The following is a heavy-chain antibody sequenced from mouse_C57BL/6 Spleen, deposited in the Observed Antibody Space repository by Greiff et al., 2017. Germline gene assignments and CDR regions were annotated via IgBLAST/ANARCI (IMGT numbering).Heavy chain of an antibody. Sequence: QVQLQQPGAELVRPGTSVKLSCKASGYTFTSYWMHWVKQRPGQGLEWIGVIDPSDSYTNYNQKFKGKATLTVDTSSSTAYMQLSSLTSEDSAVYFCARGGDGYFMDYWGQGTSVTVSS. CDR1: GYTFTSYW. J-gene: IGHJ4*01. CDR3: ARGGDGYFMDY. CDR2: IDPSDSYT. D-gene: IGHD2-3*01. V-gene: IGHV1-59*01.